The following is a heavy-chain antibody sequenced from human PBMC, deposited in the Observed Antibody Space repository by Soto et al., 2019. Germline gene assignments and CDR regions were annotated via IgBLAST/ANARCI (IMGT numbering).Heavy chain of an antibody. CDR3: ARLQCSGGTCKSWFDP. CDR2: IYPGDSET. J-gene: IGHJ5*01. Sequence: GESLKISCKGSGYSFSNYWIAWVRQMPGKGLEWMGIIYPGDSETRYSPSFQDQVTISADKSISTAYLQWSSLKASDTAMFYCARLQCSGGTCKSWFDPWGQGTPVTVSS. D-gene: IGHD2-15*01. V-gene: IGHV5-51*01. CDR1: GYSFSNYW.